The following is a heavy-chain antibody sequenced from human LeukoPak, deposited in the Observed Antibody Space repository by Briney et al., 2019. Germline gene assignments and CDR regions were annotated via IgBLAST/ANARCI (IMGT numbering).Heavy chain of an antibody. CDR3: ARGKITMIVGPFDY. CDR1: GFTFSSYS. D-gene: IGHD3-22*01. J-gene: IGHJ4*02. Sequence: GGSLRLSCAASGFTFSSYSMNWVRQAPGKGLEWVSYISSSGSTIYYADSVKGRFTISRDNAKKSLYLQMNSLRAEDTAVYYCARGKITMIVGPFDYWGQGTLVTVSS. CDR2: ISSSGSTI. V-gene: IGHV3-48*04.